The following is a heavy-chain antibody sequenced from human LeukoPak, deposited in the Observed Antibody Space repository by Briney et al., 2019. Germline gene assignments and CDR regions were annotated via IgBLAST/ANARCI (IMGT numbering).Heavy chain of an antibody. CDR1: GYTFTSYG. J-gene: IGHJ4*02. CDR2: ISAYNGNT. CDR3: AKDGPFHMITFGGVIGPLRY. Sequence: ASVKVSCKASGYTFTSYGISWVRQAPGQGLEWMGWISAYNGNTNYAQKLQGRVTMTTDTSTSTAYMELRSLRSDDTAVYYCAKDGPFHMITFGGVIGPLRYWGQGTLVTVSS. D-gene: IGHD3-16*02. V-gene: IGHV1-18*01.